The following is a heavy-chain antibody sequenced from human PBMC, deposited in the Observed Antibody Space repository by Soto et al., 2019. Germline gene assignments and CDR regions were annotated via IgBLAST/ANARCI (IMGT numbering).Heavy chain of an antibody. Sequence: LSLTCTVSGGSISSYYWSWIRQPPGKGLEWIGYIYYSGSTNYNPSLKSRVTISVDTSKNQFSLKLSSVTAADTAVYYCARSLTIFGVDPLCYYGMDGWSQGTTVTVSS. V-gene: IGHV4-59*01. CDR1: GGSISSYY. J-gene: IGHJ6*02. D-gene: IGHD3-3*01. CDR3: ARSLTIFGVDPLCYYGMDG. CDR2: IYYSGST.